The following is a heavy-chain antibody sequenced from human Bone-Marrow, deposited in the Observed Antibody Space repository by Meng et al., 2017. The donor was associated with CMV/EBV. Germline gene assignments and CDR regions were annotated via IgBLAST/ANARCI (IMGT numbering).Heavy chain of an antibody. CDR3: ARGGWELLRWDYYYGMDV. V-gene: IGHV1-69*05. CDR1: GGTFSSYA. J-gene: IGHJ6*01. Sequence: SVKVSCKASGGTFSSYAISWVRQAPGQGLEWMGGIIPIFGTANYAQKFQGRVTITTDESTSTAYMELSSLRSEDTAVYYCARGGWELLRWDYYYGMDVWGQGTTVTVYS. CDR2: IIPIFGTA. D-gene: IGHD1-26*01.